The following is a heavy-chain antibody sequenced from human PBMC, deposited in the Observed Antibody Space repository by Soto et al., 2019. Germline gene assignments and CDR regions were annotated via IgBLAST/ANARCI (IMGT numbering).Heavy chain of an antibody. CDR3: ARLGGNCSSSSCFGFYGMDV. D-gene: IGHD2-2*01. CDR2: IYYSGST. J-gene: IGHJ6*02. V-gene: IGHV4-39*02. CDR1: GGSISSYY. Sequence: ETLSLTCTVSGGSISSYYWGWIRQPPGKGLEWIGSIYYSGSTYYNPSLKSRVTISVDTSKNHFSLKLSSVTAADTAVYYCARLGGNCSSSSCFGFYGMDVWGQGTTVTVSS.